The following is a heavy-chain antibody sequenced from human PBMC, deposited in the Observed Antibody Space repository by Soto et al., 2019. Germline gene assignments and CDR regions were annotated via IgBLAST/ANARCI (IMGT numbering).Heavy chain of an antibody. CDR1: GFTFSSYA. CDR3: APGLWFGELHDVDY. J-gene: IGHJ4*02. CDR2: ISGSGGST. Sequence: PGGSLRLSCAASGFTFSSYAMSWVRQAPGKGLEWVSAISGSGGSTYYADSVKGRFTISRDNSKNTLYLQMNSLRAEDTAVYYCAPGLWFGELHDVDYWGQGTLVTVSS. V-gene: IGHV3-23*01. D-gene: IGHD3-10*01.